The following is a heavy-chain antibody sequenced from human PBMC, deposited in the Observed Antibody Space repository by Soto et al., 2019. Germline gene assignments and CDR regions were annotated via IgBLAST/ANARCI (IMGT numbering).Heavy chain of an antibody. J-gene: IGHJ4*02. D-gene: IGHD2-15*01. Sequence: QVQLVQSGAEVKKPGASVKVSCKASGYTFTSYGISWVRQAPGQGLERIGWTSAYNGNTNYAQKLQGRVTMTTDTFTSTAYMELRSLGSDDTAVYYCAGDGIGYCSGGSCNKDYRGQGTLVTVSS. CDR1: GYTFTSYG. CDR3: AGDGIGYCSGGSCNKDY. CDR2: TSAYNGNT. V-gene: IGHV1-18*01.